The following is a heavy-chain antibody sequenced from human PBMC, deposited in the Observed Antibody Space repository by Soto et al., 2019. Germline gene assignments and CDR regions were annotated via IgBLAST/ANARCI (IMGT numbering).Heavy chain of an antibody. Sequence: QVQLVQSGAEVKKPGSSVKVSCKASGGTFNIYTSIWVRQAPGQGLEWMGRIIPLLAITNYAQRFQDRVTIIADTCTSTAYMDLSSLTSEDTAVYYCALGSWSAETFDIWGQGTLVTVSS. CDR3: ALGSWSAETFDI. V-gene: IGHV1-69*02. J-gene: IGHJ3*02. CDR2: IIPLLAIT. D-gene: IGHD6-13*01. CDR1: GGTFNIYT.